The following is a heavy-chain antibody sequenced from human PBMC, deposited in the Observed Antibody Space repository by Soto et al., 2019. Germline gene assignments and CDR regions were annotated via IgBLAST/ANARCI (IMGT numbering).Heavy chain of an antibody. D-gene: IGHD3-3*01. CDR2: IYYSGST. CDR1: GGSISSYY. V-gene: IGHV4-59*01. CDR3: ATQSPDFWSGNHDAFDI. Sequence: SETLSLTCTVSGGSISSYYWSWIRQPPGKGLEWIGDIYYSGSTNYNPSLNSRVTISVDTAKNQFSLKLSSVTAADTAVDYCATQSPDFWSGNHDAFDIWGQGTMVTVSS. J-gene: IGHJ3*02.